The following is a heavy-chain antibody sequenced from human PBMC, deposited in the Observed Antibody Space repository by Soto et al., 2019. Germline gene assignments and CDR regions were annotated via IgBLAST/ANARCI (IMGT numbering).Heavy chain of an antibody. CDR3: ARLSDYDASSNFDY. D-gene: IGHD3-22*01. V-gene: IGHV4-39*01. CDR1: GSSINSSGNY. Sequence: PSETLSLTCTVSGSSINSSGNYWGWIRQPRGKWLEWIGSMFHGVSTYYNPSLKSRVTISGDTSKNQFSLKLSSVTAAATAAYYCARLSDYDASSNFDYWAQGTLVT. CDR2: MFHGVST. J-gene: IGHJ4*02.